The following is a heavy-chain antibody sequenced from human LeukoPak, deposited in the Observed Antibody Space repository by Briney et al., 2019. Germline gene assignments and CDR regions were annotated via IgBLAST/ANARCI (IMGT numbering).Heavy chain of an antibody. CDR2: ISSSGSTI. CDR1: GFTFSDYY. J-gene: IGHJ5*02. CDR3: ARELYSGSYARGWFDP. D-gene: IGHD1-26*01. Sequence: GGSLRLSCAASGFTFSDYYMSWIRQAPGKGLEWVSYISSSGSTIYYADSVKGRFTISRDNAKNSLYLQMNSLRAEDTAVYYCARELYSGSYARGWFDPWGQGTLVTVSS. V-gene: IGHV3-11*04.